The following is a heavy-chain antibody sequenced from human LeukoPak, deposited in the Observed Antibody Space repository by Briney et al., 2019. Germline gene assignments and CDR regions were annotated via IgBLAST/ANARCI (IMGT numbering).Heavy chain of an antibody. CDR3: PKSLVDYSNYLYFDY. CDR2: ISGSGGST. D-gene: IGHD4-11*01. CDR1: GFTFSSYA. V-gene: IGHV3-23*01. Sequence: GGSLRLSCAASGFTFSSYAMSWVRQAPGKGLEWVSGISGSGGSTYYADSVKGRFTISRDNSKNTLYLQMNSLRAEDTAVYYRPKSLVDYSNYLYFDYWGQGTLVTVSS. J-gene: IGHJ4*02.